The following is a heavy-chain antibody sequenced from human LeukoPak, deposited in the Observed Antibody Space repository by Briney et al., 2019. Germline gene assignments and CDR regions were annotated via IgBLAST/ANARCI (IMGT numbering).Heavy chain of an antibody. Sequence: ASVKVSCKASGYAFTSYGISWVRQAPGQGLEWMGWISAYNGNTNYAQKLQGRVTMTTDTSTSTAYMELRSLRSDDTAVYYCTVHIAARTGDYWGQGTLVTVSS. J-gene: IGHJ4*02. CDR3: TVHIAARTGDY. D-gene: IGHD6-6*01. V-gene: IGHV1-18*01. CDR1: GYAFTSYG. CDR2: ISAYNGNT.